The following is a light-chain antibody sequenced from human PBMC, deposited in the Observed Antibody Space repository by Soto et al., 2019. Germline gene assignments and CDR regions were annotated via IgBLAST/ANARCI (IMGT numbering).Light chain of an antibody. Sequence: EIVLTQSPATLSLSPWERATLSCSASQSVGTFFAWYQQKPGQAPRLLIYDASNRATGIPARFSGSGSGTDFTLTISSLEPDDFAVYYCQQRADWPITFGQGTRLEIK. V-gene: IGKV3-11*01. CDR1: QSVGTF. J-gene: IGKJ5*01. CDR3: QQRADWPIT. CDR2: DAS.